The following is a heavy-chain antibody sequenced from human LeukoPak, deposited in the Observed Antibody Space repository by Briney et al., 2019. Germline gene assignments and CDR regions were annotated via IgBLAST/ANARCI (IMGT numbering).Heavy chain of an antibody. CDR3: AKEGSDFWSGFYYYYYMDV. D-gene: IGHD3-3*01. Sequence: SGGSLRLSCAASGFTFSSYAMSWVRQAPGKGLEWVSAISGSGGSTYYADSVKGRFTISRDNSKNTLYLQMNSLRAADTAVYYCAKEGSDFWSGFYYYYYMDVWGKGTTVTVSS. J-gene: IGHJ6*03. CDR2: ISGSGGST. CDR1: GFTFSSYA. V-gene: IGHV3-23*01.